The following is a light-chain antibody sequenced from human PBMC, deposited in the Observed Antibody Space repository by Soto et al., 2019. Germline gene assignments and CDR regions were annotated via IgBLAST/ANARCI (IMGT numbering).Light chain of an antibody. CDR2: ATS. J-gene: IGKJ3*01. Sequence: EIVLTQSPGTLSLSPGERATLSCRASQSVDSSYLSWYQHKPGQAPRLLIYATSSRATGIPDRFSGSGSGTDFTLTISRLEPEDFVVYYCQRYGASSFT. CDR3: QRYGASSFT. CDR1: QSVDSSY. V-gene: IGKV3-20*01.